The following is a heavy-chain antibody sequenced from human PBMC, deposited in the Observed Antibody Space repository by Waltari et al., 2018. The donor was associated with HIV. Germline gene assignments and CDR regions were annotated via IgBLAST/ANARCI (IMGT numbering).Heavy chain of an antibody. CDR3: ARDFRGHDLVYWLDH. J-gene: IGHJ5*02. Sequence: QVQLVESGGGVVQPGRSLRLSCAASGFTLSSYSMPWVRQAPGKGLEWVAVISFDGSNKFYADSVKGRFTISRDNSKNTLYLQINSLRPDDTAVYYCARDFRGHDLVYWLDHWGQGTLVTVSS. D-gene: IGHD5-12*01. CDR1: GFTLSSYS. V-gene: IGHV3-30*04. CDR2: ISFDGSNK.